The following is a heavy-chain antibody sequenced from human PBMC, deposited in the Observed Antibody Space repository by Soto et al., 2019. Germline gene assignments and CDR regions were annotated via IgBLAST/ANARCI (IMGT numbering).Heavy chain of an antibody. CDR3: ARGAKTITIFGVVPEYSYMDV. J-gene: IGHJ6*03. D-gene: IGHD3-3*01. CDR1: WGSIGGYC. CDR2: IYYSGST. Sequence: SELLSVRQSVAWGSIGGYCCRWIRQPPGKGLEWIGYIYYSGSTNYNPSLKSRVTISVDTSKHQFSLKLSSVTAADTAVYYCARGAKTITIFGVVPEYSYMDVWGKGTTVPGSS. V-gene: IGHV4-59*08.